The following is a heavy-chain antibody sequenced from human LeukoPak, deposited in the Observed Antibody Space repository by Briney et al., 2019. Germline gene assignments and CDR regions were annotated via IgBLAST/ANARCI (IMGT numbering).Heavy chain of an antibody. Sequence: SVKASCKASGGTFSSYAISWVRQAPGQGLEWMGGIIPIFGTANYAQKFQGRVTITADESTSTAYMELSSLRSEDTAVYYCASRHYDSSGYGGNDAFDIWGQGTMVTVSS. CDR3: ASRHYDSSGYGGNDAFDI. D-gene: IGHD3-22*01. CDR2: IIPIFGTA. J-gene: IGHJ3*02. V-gene: IGHV1-69*13. CDR1: GGTFSSYA.